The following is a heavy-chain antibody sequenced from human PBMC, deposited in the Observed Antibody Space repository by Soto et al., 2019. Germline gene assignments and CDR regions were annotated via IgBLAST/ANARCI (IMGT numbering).Heavy chain of an antibody. J-gene: IGHJ3*02. CDR2: ISYSGST. D-gene: IGHD2-2*02. CDR3: ARSMRAPYTFDI. CDR1: GGSLSNDDYY. V-gene: IGHV4-30-4*01. Sequence: QVQLQESGPGLVKPSQTQSLTCTVSGGSLSNDDYYWSWIRQPPGEGLAWIGYISYSGSTYYNPSLKSRVTMSVYTSKNQFSLKLSSVTAADTAVYYCARSMRAPYTFDIWGHGTMVTVSS.